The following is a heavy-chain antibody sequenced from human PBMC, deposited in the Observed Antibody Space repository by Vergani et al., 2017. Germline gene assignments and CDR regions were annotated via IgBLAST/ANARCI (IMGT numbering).Heavy chain of an antibody. D-gene: IGHD3-10*01. V-gene: IGHV4-61*01. Sequence: QVQLQESGPGLVKPSETLSLTCTVSGGSVSSGSYYWSWIRQPPGKGLEWIGYIYYSGSTNYNPSLKSRVTISVDTSKNQFPLKLSSVTAADTAVYYCARWGVGEYALDYWGQGTLVTVSS. J-gene: IGHJ4*02. CDR2: IYYSGST. CDR1: GGSVSSGSYY. CDR3: ARWGVGEYALDY.